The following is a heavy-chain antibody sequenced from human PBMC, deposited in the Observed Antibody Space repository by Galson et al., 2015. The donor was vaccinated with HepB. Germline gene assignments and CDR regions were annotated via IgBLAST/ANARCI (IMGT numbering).Heavy chain of an antibody. CDR1: GFTFSSYG. V-gene: IGHV3-33*01. J-gene: IGHJ4*02. D-gene: IGHD3-16*01. Sequence: SLRLSCAASGFTFSSYGMHWVRQAPGKGLEWVAVIWYDGSNKYYADSVKGRFTISRDNSKNTLYLQMNSLRAEDTAVYYCARDRNYAYVWGSFDYWGQGTLVTVSS. CDR3: ARDRNYAYVWGSFDY. CDR2: IWYDGSNK.